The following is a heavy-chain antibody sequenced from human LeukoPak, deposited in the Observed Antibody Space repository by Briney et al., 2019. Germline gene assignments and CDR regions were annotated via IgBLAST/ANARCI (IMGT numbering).Heavy chain of an antibody. V-gene: IGHV3-23*01. Sequence: GGSLRLSCAASGFTFSSYAMRWVRQAPGKGLEWVLVISGSGGSTYYADSVKGRFTISRDNSKNTLYLQMNSLRAEDTAVYYCAKGPNSGDDWGQGTLVTVSS. J-gene: IGHJ4*02. CDR3: AKGPNSGDD. CDR2: ISGSGGST. CDR1: GFTFSSYA. D-gene: IGHD4-23*01.